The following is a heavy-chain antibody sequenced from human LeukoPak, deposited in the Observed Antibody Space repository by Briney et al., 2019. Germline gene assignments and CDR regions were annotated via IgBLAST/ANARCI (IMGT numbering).Heavy chain of an antibody. CDR3: ARSLTIFGVAAFDY. J-gene: IGHJ4*02. CDR1: GFTFGSYW. D-gene: IGHD3-3*01. CDR2: IKQDGSEK. Sequence: GGSLRLSCAASGFTFGSYWMSWVRQAPGKGLEWVANIKQDGSEKYYVDSVKGRFTISRDNAKNSLYLQMNSLRAEDTAVYYCARSLTIFGVAAFDYWGQGTLVTVSS. V-gene: IGHV3-7*01.